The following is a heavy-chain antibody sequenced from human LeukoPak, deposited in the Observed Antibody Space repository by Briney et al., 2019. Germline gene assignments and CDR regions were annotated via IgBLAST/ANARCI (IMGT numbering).Heavy chain of an antibody. CDR2: INPNSGGT. CDR3: ARVSPTTVAGHADWFDP. CDR1: GYTFTGYY. D-gene: IGHD6-19*01. V-gene: IGHV1-2*02. J-gene: IGHJ5*02. Sequence: GASVKVSCKASGYTFTGYYMHWVRQAPGQGLEWMGWINPNSGGTNYAQKFQGRVTMTRDTSISTAYMELSRLRSDDTAVYYCARVSPTTVAGHADWFDPWGQGTLVTVSS.